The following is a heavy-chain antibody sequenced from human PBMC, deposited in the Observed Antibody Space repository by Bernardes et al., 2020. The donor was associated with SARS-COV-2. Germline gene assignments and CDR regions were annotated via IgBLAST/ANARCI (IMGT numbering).Heavy chain of an antibody. J-gene: IGHJ4*02. CDR2: ISTSSTYI. Sequence: GGSLRLSCVASGFTFSSYTMNWVRQAPGKGLEWVSSISTSSTYISYSDSVRGRFTISRDNAKSSVYLQMNSLRVDDTAVYYCARVDFSNLYYFDYWGQGTPVTVSS. CDR3: ARVDFSNLYYFDY. CDR1: GFTFSSYT. D-gene: IGHD4-4*01. V-gene: IGHV3-21*06.